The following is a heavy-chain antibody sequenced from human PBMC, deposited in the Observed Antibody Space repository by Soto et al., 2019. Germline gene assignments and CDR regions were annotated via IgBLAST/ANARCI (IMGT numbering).Heavy chain of an antibody. V-gene: IGHV3-48*01. Sequence: GESLKISCAASGFTFSSYSMNWVRQAPGKGLEWVSYISSGSSTMHYADSVKGRFTISRDNAKNSLFLQMNSLRAEDTAVYYCARSEGCSSTSCYPQEIDYWGQGNLVTVSS. CDR3: ARSEGCSSTSCYPQEIDY. CDR2: ISSGSSTM. CDR1: GFTFSSYS. D-gene: IGHD2-2*01. J-gene: IGHJ4*02.